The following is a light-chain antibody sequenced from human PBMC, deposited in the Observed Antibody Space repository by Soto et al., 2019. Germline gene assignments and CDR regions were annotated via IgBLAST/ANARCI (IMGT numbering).Light chain of an antibody. CDR2: DAS. CDR3: QQYNSYST. Sequence: DIHMTQSPSTLSASVGDSVTITCRASERISGWLAWYQQKPGKAPKLLIYDASSLQSGAPTRFSGGGSGTEFTLTISSLQPDDFATYYCQQYNSYSTFGPGTIVEI. J-gene: IGKJ3*01. CDR1: ERISGW. V-gene: IGKV1-5*01.